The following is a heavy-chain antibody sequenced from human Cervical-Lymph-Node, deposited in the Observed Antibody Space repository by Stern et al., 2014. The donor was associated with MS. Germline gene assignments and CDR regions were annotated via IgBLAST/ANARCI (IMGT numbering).Heavy chain of an antibody. V-gene: IGHV1-18*01. CDR1: GYIFTNFG. CDR3: ARGAGNWNYPAHFDS. CDR2: ISGYIGNT. D-gene: IGHD1-7*01. J-gene: IGHJ4*02. Sequence: QVQLGQSGGEVKKPGASVRVSCKTSGYIFTNFGVNWVRQAPGQGLQWMGSISGYIGNTNYAPELQGRVSMTTDTSTSTAYMELTSLRSDDTAVYFCARGAGNWNYPAHFDSWGQGTLVTVSS.